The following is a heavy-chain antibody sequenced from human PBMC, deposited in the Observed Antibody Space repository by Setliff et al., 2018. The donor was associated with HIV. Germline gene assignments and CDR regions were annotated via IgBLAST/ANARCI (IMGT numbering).Heavy chain of an antibody. Sequence: ASVKVSCKISGYTLTELSIHWVRQAPGKGLEWMANFDPEDGETFYAQKFQGRLTMTEDTSTDTAYMELSSLRSDDTAMYYCARATSGTILDYWGQGTLVTVSS. V-gene: IGHV1-24*01. CDR1: GYTLTELS. CDR2: FDPEDGET. D-gene: IGHD3-10*01. J-gene: IGHJ4*02. CDR3: ARATSGTILDY.